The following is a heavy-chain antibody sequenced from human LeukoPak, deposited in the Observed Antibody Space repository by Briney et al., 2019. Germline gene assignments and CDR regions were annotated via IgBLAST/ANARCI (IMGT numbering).Heavy chain of an antibody. CDR1: GDSFSSHY. CDR2: ISYIGST. J-gene: IGHJ3*02. Sequence: PSETLSLTCAVSGDSFSSHYWTWIRQPPGKGLEWIGYISYIGSTNYNPSLKSRVTISIDTSKNQFSLKLSSVTAADTAVYYCARDLVTVTKGFDIWGQGTMVSVSS. V-gene: IGHV4-59*11. CDR3: ARDLVTVTKGFDI. D-gene: IGHD4-17*01.